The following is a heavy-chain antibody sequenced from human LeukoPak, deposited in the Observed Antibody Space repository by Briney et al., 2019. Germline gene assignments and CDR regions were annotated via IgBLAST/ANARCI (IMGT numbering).Heavy chain of an antibody. CDR3: ARDMFGAIAVAGTDY. V-gene: IGHV3-48*03. J-gene: IGHJ4*02. Sequence: GGSLRLSCAASGFTFSSYDMNWVRQAPGKGLEWVSYIGSSGNTIYHADSVKGRFTISRDNARDSLYLQMNSLRAEDTAVYYCARDMFGAIAVAGTDYWGQGTLVTVSS. CDR1: GFTFSSYD. D-gene: IGHD6-19*01. CDR2: IGSSGNTI.